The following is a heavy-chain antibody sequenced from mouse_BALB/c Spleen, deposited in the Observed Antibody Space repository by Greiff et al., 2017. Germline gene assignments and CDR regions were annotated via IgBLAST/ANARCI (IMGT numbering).Heavy chain of an antibody. CDR3: AREGITRYFDY. Sequence: VESGGGLVQPGGSRKLSCAASGFTFSSFGMHWVRQAPEKGLEWVAYISSGSSTIYYADTVKGRFTISRDNPKNTLFLQMTSLRSEDTAMYYCAREGITRYFDYWGQGTTLTVSS. J-gene: IGHJ2*01. CDR1: GFTFSSFG. CDR2: ISSGSSTI. V-gene: IGHV5-17*02. D-gene: IGHD1-1*01.